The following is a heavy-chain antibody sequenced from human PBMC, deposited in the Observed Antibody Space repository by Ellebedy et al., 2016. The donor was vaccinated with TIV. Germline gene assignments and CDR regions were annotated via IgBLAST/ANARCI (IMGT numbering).Heavy chain of an antibody. Sequence: ASVQVSCKASGYTFTGYYIHWVRQAPGQGLERMGWIYPYSGGTNYAQKFQGRVTMTRDTSISTAYMELSRLRSDDTAVYYCARDPCSSTSCPWSDPWGQGTLVTVSS. CDR1: GYTFTGYY. CDR2: IYPYSGGT. V-gene: IGHV1-2*02. J-gene: IGHJ5*02. CDR3: ARDPCSSTSCPWSDP. D-gene: IGHD2-2*01.